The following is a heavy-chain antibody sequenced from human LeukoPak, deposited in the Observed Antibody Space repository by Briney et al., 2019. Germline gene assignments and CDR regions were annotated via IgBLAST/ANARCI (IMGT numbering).Heavy chain of an antibody. CDR1: GFTVSSNY. J-gene: IGHJ6*02. D-gene: IGHD6-19*01. Sequence: PGGSLRLSCAASGFTVSSNYMSWVRQAPGKGLEWVSVIYSGGSTYYADSVKGRFTISRDNSKNTLYLQMNGLRAEDTAVYYCAIAVADYYYGMDVWGQGTTVTVSS. V-gene: IGHV3-66*01. CDR3: AIAVADYYYGMDV. CDR2: IYSGGST.